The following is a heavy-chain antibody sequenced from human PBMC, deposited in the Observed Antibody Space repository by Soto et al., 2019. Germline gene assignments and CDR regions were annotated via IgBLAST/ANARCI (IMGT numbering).Heavy chain of an antibody. J-gene: IGHJ6*02. Sequence: QVQLQESGPRLVKPSQTLSLTCTVSGGSISSGGYYWSWIRKQPGKGLDRIAYIYDSGSTYYNPYLTSRVTISVYTSKHQFYLKLRYVAAADTAVYSCARGGRRSPCIDVWGQGTTVTVSS. V-gene: IGHV4-31*03. CDR2: IYDSGST. CDR1: GGSISSGGYY. CDR3: ARGGRRSPCIDV.